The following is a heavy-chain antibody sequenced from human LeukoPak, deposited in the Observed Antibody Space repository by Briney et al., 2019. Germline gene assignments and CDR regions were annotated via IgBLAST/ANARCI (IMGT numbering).Heavy chain of an antibody. CDR2: IWYDGSEK. Sequence: GRSLRLSCAASGFTFSSYGMHWVRQAPGEGLEWVAVIWYDGSEKHHADSVKGRFTISRDNSRNTLFLQMNSLRAEDTAVYYCAREGGSGTERYFDYWGQGTMVTVSS. CDR3: AREGGSGTERYFDY. CDR1: GFTFSSYG. D-gene: IGHD6-19*01. J-gene: IGHJ4*03. V-gene: IGHV3-33*01.